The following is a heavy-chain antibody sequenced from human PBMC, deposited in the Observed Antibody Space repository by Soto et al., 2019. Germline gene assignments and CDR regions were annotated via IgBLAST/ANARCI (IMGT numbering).Heavy chain of an antibody. D-gene: IGHD6-13*01. Sequence: APVKVSCKASGYTFTSYGISWVRQAPGQGLEWMGWISAYNGNTNYAQKLQGRVTMTTDTSTSTAYMELRSLRSDDTAVYYCAREAYSSSWYINNWFDPWGQGTLVTVSS. CDR3: AREAYSSSWYINNWFDP. CDR1: GYTFTSYG. V-gene: IGHV1-18*01. CDR2: ISAYNGNT. J-gene: IGHJ5*02.